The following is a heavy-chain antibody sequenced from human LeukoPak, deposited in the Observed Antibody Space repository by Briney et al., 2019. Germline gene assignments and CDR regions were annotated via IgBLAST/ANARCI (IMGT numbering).Heavy chain of an antibody. CDR1: GGSISSYY. CDR3: ARDYYDSSGLTPHDAFDI. J-gene: IGHJ3*02. D-gene: IGHD3-22*01. Sequence: SETLSLTCTVSGGSISSYYWSWIRQPPGKGLEWIGYIYYSGSTNYNPSLKSRVTISVDTSKNQFSLKLSSVAAADTAVYYCARDYYDSSGLTPHDAFDIWGQGTMVTVSS. V-gene: IGHV4-59*01. CDR2: IYYSGST.